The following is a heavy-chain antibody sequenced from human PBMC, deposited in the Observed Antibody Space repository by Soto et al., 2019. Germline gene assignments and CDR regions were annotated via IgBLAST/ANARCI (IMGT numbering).Heavy chain of an antibody. D-gene: IGHD1-7*01. Sequence: EVQLLESGGGLVQPGGSLRLSCAASGFTFSNYAMTWVRQAPGKGLEWVSGISGSGGSTYYADSVKGRFTISRDNSKNTLYLQMNSLRAEDTALYYCAKIDLYNGNFGGDYWGQGTLVTVSS. V-gene: IGHV3-23*01. J-gene: IGHJ4*02. CDR3: AKIDLYNGNFGGDY. CDR2: ISGSGGST. CDR1: GFTFSNYA.